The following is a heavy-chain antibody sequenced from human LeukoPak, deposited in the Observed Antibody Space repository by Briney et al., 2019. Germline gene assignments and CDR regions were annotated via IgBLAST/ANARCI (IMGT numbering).Heavy chain of an antibody. CDR1: GFTFSSYA. Sequence: GGSLRLACAASGFTFSSYAMSWVRQAPGKGLEWVSAISGSGGSTDYADSVKGRFTISRDNSKNTLYLQMNSLRAEDTAVYYCAKDGYCSSTSCPTGYFFDYWGQGTLVTVSS. D-gene: IGHD2-2*01. V-gene: IGHV3-23*01. J-gene: IGHJ4*02. CDR3: AKDGYCSSTSCPTGYFFDY. CDR2: ISGSGGST.